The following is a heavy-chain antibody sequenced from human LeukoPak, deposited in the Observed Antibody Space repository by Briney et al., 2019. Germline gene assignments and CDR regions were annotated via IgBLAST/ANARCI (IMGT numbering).Heavy chain of an antibody. CDR1: GGSFSGYY. CDR3: ARGVGAAAGLPPFDY. D-gene: IGHD6-13*01. CDR2: IKHSGST. J-gene: IGHJ4*02. Sequence: SETLSLTCAVYGGSFSGYYWSWIRQPPGRGLEWIGEIKHSGSTNYNPSLKSRVTISVDTSKKQFSLKLSSVTAADTAVYYCARGVGAAAGLPPFDYWGQGTLVTVSS. V-gene: IGHV4-34*01.